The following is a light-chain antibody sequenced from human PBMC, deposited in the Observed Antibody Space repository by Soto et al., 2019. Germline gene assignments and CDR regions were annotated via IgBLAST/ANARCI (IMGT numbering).Light chain of an antibody. CDR1: QSVRRN. CDR3: HQYNDWPLS. J-gene: IGKJ4*01. V-gene: IGKV3-15*01. Sequence: EIVMTQSPATLSVSPGERATLSCRASQSVRRNLAWYQQKPGQAPRLRIYEASTMATGIPARFSGSGSGTDFTLTISSLQSEYFVVYYFHQYNDWPLSFGGVTRVEIK. CDR2: EAS.